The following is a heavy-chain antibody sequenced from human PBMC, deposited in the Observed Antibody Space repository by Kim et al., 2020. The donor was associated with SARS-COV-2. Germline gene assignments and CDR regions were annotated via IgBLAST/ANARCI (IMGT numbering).Heavy chain of an antibody. Sequence: GGSLRLSCAASGFTVNDYYMSWIRQAPGKGLQWVSVVFTSGITYYADSARGRFTISSDDSENTLLLQLNSLSAEDTAPHYYARGLDDSGTLDAFDFWGQG. CDR1: GFTVNDYY. CDR3: ARGLDDSGTLDAFDF. J-gene: IGHJ3*01. D-gene: IGHD6-25*01. CDR2: VFTSGIT. V-gene: IGHV3-53*01.